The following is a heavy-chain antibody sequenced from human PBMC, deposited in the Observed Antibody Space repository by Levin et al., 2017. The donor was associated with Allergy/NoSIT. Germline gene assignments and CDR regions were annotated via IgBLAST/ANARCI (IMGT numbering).Heavy chain of an antibody. CDR3: ARARTDIVVVVAATLDAFDI. D-gene: IGHD2-15*01. CDR2: IIPIFGTA. V-gene: IGHV1-69*06. CDR1: GGTFSSYA. Sequence: ASVKVSCKASGGTFSSYAISWVRQAPGQGLEWMGGIIPIFGTANYAQKFQGRVTITADKSTSTAYMELSSLRSEDTAVYYCARARTDIVVVVAATLDAFDIWGQGTMVTVSS. J-gene: IGHJ3*02.